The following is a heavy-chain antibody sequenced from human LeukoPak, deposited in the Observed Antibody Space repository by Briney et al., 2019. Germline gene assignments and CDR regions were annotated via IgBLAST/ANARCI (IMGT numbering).Heavy chain of an antibody. J-gene: IGHJ6*03. CDR2: IYPGDSDT. CDR1: GYSFTSYW. Sequence: GESLKISCKGSGYSFTSYWIGWVRQMPGKGLEWMGIIYPGDSDTRYSPSFQGQVTISADKSISTAYLQWSSLKASDTAMYYCATRSAPYYYYMDVWGKGTTVTVSS. V-gene: IGHV5-51*01. CDR3: ATRSAPYYYYMDV.